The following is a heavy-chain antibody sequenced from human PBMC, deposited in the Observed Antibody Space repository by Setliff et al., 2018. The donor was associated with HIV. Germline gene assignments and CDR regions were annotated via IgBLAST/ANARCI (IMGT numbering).Heavy chain of an antibody. CDR2: IIPIFGST. J-gene: IGHJ6*04. V-gene: IGHV1-69*05. CDR3: ARDAPAEYYDFWSGYILWDV. D-gene: IGHD3-3*01. Sequence: SVKVSCKASGGTFSSYAISWVRQAPGQGLGWMGRIIPIFGSTNYAQKFQGRVTMTTDTTTSTAYMELRSLRSDDTAVYYCARDAPAEYYDFWSGYILWDVWGKGTTVTVSS. CDR1: GGTFSSYA.